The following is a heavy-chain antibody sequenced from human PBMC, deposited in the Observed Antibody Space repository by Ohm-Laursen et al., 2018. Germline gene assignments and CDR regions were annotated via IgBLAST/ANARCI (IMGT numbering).Heavy chain of an antibody. CDR1: GYTITSFD. CDR3: ARDFEWATDV. Sequence: SVTVSCTASGYTITSFDINWVRLATGRGLEWMGWMNPNSGNTGYAQKFQGRVTMTKDRSTSTVYMELSSLRSDDTAVYYCARDFEWATDVWGQGTLVTVSS. J-gene: IGHJ6*02. V-gene: IGHV1-8*01. CDR2: MNPNSGNT. D-gene: IGHD3-9*01.